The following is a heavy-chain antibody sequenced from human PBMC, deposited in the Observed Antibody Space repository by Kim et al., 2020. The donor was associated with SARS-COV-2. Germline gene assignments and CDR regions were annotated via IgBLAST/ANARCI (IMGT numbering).Heavy chain of an antibody. CDR1: GFTFSGFA. D-gene: IGHD6-13*01. CDR2: ISNDGNNE. J-gene: IGHJ3*01. Sequence: GSLRLSCAASGFTFSGFAMHWVRQAPGKGLEWLAVISNDGNNEYYAASVKGRFTLSRDNSNNTLFLEVNSLRSEDTAVYFCAKPRSYSSSWYVAFDLWGEGTMVTVSS. V-gene: IGHV3-30*18. CDR3: AKPRSYSSSWYVAFDL.